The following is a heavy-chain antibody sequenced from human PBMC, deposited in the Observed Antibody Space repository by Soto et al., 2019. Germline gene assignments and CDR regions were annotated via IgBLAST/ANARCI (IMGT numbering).Heavy chain of an antibody. D-gene: IGHD2-2*01. CDR3: ARVRQGCSSTSCYFDP. V-gene: IGHV4-4*02. J-gene: IGHJ5*02. CDR2: IHHSGST. CDR1: GGSISSSNW. Sequence: SETLSLTCAVSGGSISSSNWWNWVRQPPGKGLEWIGEIHHSGSTNYNPSLKSRVTISVDKSKNQFSLKLNSVTAADTAVYYCARVRQGCSSTSCYFDPWGQGTLVTVSS.